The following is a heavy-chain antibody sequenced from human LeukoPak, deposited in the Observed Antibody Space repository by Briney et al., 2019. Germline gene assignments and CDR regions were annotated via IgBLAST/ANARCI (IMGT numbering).Heavy chain of an antibody. J-gene: IGHJ3*02. CDR2: ISAYNGNT. Sequence: ASVTVSCKASGYTFTSYGISWVRQAPGQGPEWMGWISAYNGNTNYVQKLQGRVTMTTDTSTSTAYMELSRLRSDDTAVYYCASGYGSGTNFDIWGQGTMVTVSS. D-gene: IGHD3-10*01. V-gene: IGHV1-18*01. CDR3: ASGYGSGTNFDI. CDR1: GYTFTSYG.